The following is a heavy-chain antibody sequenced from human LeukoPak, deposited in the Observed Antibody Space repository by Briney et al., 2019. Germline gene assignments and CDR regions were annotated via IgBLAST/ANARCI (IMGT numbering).Heavy chain of an antibody. D-gene: IGHD2-2*02. CDR3: ARGGQLEDIVVVPAAIAAYYYYMDV. V-gene: IGHV1-46*01. Sequence: ASVKVSCKASGYTFTGYYMHWVRQAPGQGLEWMGIINPSGGSTSYAQKFQGRVTMTRDMSTSTVYLELSSLRSEDTAVYYCARGGQLEDIVVVPAAIAAYYYYMDVWGKGTTVTISS. J-gene: IGHJ6*03. CDR1: GYTFTGYY. CDR2: INPSGGST.